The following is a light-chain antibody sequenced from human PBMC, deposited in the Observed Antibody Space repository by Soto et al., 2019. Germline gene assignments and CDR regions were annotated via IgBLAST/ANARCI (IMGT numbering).Light chain of an antibody. V-gene: IGKV1-5*01. CDR2: DAS. Sequence: DIQMTQSRSTLYASVGDRVTITCRASQCISNWLAWYQQKPGKAPKLLIYDASSLESGVPSRFSGSGSGTEFALTISSLQPDDFATHCCQQYNSYSEYTYGQGTKLEIK. CDR1: QCISNW. J-gene: IGKJ2*01. CDR3: QQYNSYSEYT.